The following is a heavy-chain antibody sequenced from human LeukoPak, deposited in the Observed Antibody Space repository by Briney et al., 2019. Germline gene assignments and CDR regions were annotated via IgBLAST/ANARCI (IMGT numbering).Heavy chain of an antibody. V-gene: IGHV3-23*01. J-gene: IGHJ4*02. Sequence: GGSLRPSGPPSGFTFSSYAMGWVRQPPGKGLEWVSAISGSGGSTYYADSVKGRFTISRDNSKNTLYLQMNSLRAEDTAVYYCAKDETGSYFVYWGQGTLVTVSS. CDR1: GFTFSSYA. CDR3: AKDETGSYFVY. D-gene: IGHD1-26*01. CDR2: ISGSGGST.